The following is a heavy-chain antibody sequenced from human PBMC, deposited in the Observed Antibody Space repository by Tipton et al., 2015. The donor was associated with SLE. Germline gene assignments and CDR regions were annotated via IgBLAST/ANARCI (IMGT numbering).Heavy chain of an antibody. CDR1: GGSISSYY. V-gene: IGHV4-39*07. Sequence: TLSLTCTVSGGSISSYYWGWIRQPPGKGLEWIGSIYYSGSTYYNPSLKSRVTISVDTSKNQFSLKLSSVTAADTAVYYCAREHGDIYDFGWFDPLGQGTLVTVSS. CDR2: IYYSGST. CDR3: AREHGDIYDFGWFDP. J-gene: IGHJ5*02. D-gene: IGHD3-3*01.